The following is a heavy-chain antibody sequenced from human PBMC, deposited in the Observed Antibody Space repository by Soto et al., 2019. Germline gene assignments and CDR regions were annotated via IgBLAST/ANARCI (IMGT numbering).Heavy chain of an antibody. CDR2: ISGSGGST. V-gene: IGHV3-23*01. CDR1: GFTFSSYA. J-gene: IGHJ4*02. Sequence: EVQLLESGGGLVQPGGSLRLSCAASGFTFSSYAMSWVRQAPGKGLEWVSAISGSGGSTYYADSVKGRFTFSRDNSKNTLSLQMNSLRGEDTAVYYCAKCTSWYAELDYWGQGTLVTVSS. D-gene: IGHD2-2*01. CDR3: AKCTSWYAELDY.